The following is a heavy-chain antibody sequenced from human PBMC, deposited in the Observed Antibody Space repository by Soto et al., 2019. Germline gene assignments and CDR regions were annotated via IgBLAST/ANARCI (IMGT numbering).Heavy chain of an antibody. J-gene: IGHJ5*02. D-gene: IGHD3-3*01. CDR1: GGMFSDYT. CDR2: ILSIFGGP. CDR3: GQKRGGVSIDFWRANWFDP. Sequence: QVQLVQSGAVVKKPGSSVTVSCKASGGMFSDYTISWVRQAPGHGLELMGGILSIFGGPHYAQKFQGRVTITGDKPTRADYLELTVLPPEHRPFDYCGQKRGGVSIDFWRANWFDPWGQGTQVIVSS. V-gene: IGHV1-69*06.